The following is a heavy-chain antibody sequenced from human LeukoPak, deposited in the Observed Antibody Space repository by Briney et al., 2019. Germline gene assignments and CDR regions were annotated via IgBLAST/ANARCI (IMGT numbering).Heavy chain of an antibody. J-gene: IGHJ4*02. CDR3: ARHPVAGTY. CDR2: IYSGGST. D-gene: IGHD6-19*01. Sequence: PGGSLRLSCAASGFTFSSSYMSWVRQSPGKGLEWVSVIYSGGSTFYSDSVKGRFTISRDNSKNTLYLQMNNLRAEDTAVYYCARHPVAGTYWGQGTLVTVSS. V-gene: IGHV3-53*01. CDR1: GFTFSSSY.